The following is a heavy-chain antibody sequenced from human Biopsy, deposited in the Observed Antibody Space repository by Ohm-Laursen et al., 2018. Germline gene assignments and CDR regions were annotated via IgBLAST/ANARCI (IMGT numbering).Heavy chain of an antibody. D-gene: IGHD1-26*01. V-gene: IGHV3-30*18. CDR3: AKGLYSGSYYYDS. J-gene: IGHJ4*02. Sequence: SLRLSCAASGFTLSNYGMHWVRQAPGRGLEWVAAVSSDGKNKHYAGSVQGRFTISRDNSKNTVDLQMNSLRAEDTAVYYCAKGLYSGSYYYDSWGQGTLVTVSS. CDR1: GFTLSNYG. CDR2: VSSDGKNK.